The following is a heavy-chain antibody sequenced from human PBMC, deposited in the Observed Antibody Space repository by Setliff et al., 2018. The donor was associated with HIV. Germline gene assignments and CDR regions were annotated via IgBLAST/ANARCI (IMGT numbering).Heavy chain of an antibody. CDR1: GYRFTSYA. Sequence: ASVKVSCKASGYRFTSYAISWVRQAPGQGLEWMGWINPKTAATQYPQDFQGRVTMTSDTSTTTVYMELTRLRSDDTAVYYCARDLFGSWYTGSSGLAHWGQGTLVTVSS. J-gene: IGHJ4*02. CDR2: INPKTAAT. V-gene: IGHV1-2*02. CDR3: ARDLFGSWYTGSSGLAH. D-gene: IGHD2-2*02.